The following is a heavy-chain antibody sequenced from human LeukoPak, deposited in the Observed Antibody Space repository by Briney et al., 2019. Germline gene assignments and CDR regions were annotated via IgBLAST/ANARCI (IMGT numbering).Heavy chain of an antibody. J-gene: IGHJ4*02. D-gene: IGHD3-10*01. V-gene: IGHV1-2*02. Sequence: ASVKVSCKALGYTFTSNYVIWVRQAPGQGPEWVGWIDPNNGATYYAQQFQVRVTMTRDTSSTTVYMELDSLTSDDTAVYYCARDLKDDGFGAEGSLDFWGQGTLVTVSS. CDR3: ARDLKDDGFGAEGSLDF. CDR2: IDPNNGAT. CDR1: GYTFTSNY.